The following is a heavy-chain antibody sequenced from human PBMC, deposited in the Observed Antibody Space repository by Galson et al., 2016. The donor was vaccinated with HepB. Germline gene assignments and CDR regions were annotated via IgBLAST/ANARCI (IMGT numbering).Heavy chain of an antibody. CDR1: GFTFSRIA. V-gene: IGHV3-30*04. Sequence: SLRLSCAVSGFTFSRIAMHWVRQAPGKGLKWVAVISYDGGSNYYADSVKGRFTISRDNSKNTLYLQMNSLRAEDSAVYYCARVIGGTLDALDTWGQGTMVTVSS. J-gene: IGHJ3*02. CDR2: ISYDGGSN. D-gene: IGHD2-21*01. CDR3: ARVIGGTLDALDT.